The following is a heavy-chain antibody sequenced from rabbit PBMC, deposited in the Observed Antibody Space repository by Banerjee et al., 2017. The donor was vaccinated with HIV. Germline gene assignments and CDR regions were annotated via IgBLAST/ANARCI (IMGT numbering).Heavy chain of an antibody. CDR3: AREGLLNWGLDL. V-gene: IGHV1S40*01. CDR1: GFSFSSGYD. Sequence: LEESGGDLVKPGASLTLTCTASGFSFSSGYDMCWVRQAPGKGLEWIACIYAGSSGITYYVSWAKGRFTISSHNAQNTLYLQLNSLTAADTATYFCAREGLLNWGLDLWGPGTLAPS. D-gene: IGHD1-1*01. J-gene: IGHJ3*01. CDR2: IYAGSSGIT.